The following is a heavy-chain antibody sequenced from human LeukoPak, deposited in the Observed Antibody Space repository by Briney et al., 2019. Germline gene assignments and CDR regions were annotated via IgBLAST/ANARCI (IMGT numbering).Heavy chain of an antibody. Sequence: GGSLRLSCAASGFIFSDYYMSWVRQAPGKGLEWVSNISSSSHYTNYADSVRGRFTISRDNAKNSLYLQMNSLRAEDTAVYYCVKDTTATGYYFEFWGQGTLVTVSS. J-gene: IGHJ4*02. CDR2: ISSSSHYT. CDR1: GFIFSDYY. D-gene: IGHD6-13*01. V-gene: IGHV3-11*06. CDR3: VKDTTATGYYFEF.